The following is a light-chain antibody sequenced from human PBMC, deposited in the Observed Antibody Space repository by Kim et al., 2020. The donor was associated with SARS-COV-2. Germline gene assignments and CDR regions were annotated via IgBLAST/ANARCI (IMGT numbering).Light chain of an antibody. CDR2: LAS. CDR1: QTISSS. Sequence: DIQMTQSPSSLSASGGDRFTITCRASQTISSSLNWYQQKPGKAPKLLIYLASSLQSGVPSRFSGSGSGTDFTLTIGSLQPEDFATYYCQQSYSTPITFGQGTRLEIK. J-gene: IGKJ5*01. CDR3: QQSYSTPIT. V-gene: IGKV1-39*01.